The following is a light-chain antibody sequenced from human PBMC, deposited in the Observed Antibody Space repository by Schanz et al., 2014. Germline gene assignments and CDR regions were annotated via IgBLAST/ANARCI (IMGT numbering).Light chain of an antibody. CDR3: SSHTAITTAVV. CDR2: DVN. Sequence: QSALTQPASVSGSPGQSITISCTGTSSDVGGYNYVSWYQQHPGKAPKLMIYDVNQRPSGVSNRFSGSKSGNTASLTISGLQAEDEADYHCSSHTAITTAVVFGGGTKLTVL. CDR1: SSDVGGYNY. V-gene: IGLV2-14*01. J-gene: IGLJ2*01.